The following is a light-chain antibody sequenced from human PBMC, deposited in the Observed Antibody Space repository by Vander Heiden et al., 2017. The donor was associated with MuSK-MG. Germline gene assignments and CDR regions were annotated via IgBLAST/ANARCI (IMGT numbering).Light chain of an antibody. J-gene: IGKJ4*01. CDR1: QSISSY. Sequence: EIVLTQSPAPLSLSRGERATLSCRTSQSISSYLAWYQQKAGQAPRLLIYDASNRATGIPARFSGSGSGTDFTLTISSLEPEDFAVYYCQQRSNWPLTFGGGTKVEIK. CDR3: QQRSNWPLT. V-gene: IGKV3-11*01. CDR2: DAS.